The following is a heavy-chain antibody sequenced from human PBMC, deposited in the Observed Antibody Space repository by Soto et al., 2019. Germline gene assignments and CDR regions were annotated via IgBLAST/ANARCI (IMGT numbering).Heavy chain of an antibody. J-gene: IGHJ6*02. CDR1: GASITSYY. CDR3: ARSSGGDFFYYGMDV. CDR2: VYARGAT. Sequence: QVQLQESGPGLVKPSETLSLTCSISGASITSYYWSWVRQSAGEGLQWIGRVYARGATNYNPSLKSPVTISGDTSKNQFSLKLTSVTAADTAVYYCARSSGGDFFYYGMDVWGHGTTVTVSS. V-gene: IGHV4-4*07. D-gene: IGHD6-6*01.